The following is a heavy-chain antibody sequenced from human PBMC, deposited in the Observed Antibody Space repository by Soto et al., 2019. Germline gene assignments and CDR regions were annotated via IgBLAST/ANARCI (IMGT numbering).Heavy chain of an antibody. D-gene: IGHD3-22*01. J-gene: IGHJ1*01. CDR3: ARSEHYDSGASYHEYFQH. CDR1: GGSISRYY. Sequence: SETLSLTCTVSGGSISRYYWSWIRQPPGEGLEWIGTIYYSGSTYYNPSLKGRITVSVDTSKNQFSLKLISVTAADTAMYYCARSEHYDSGASYHEYFQHWGQGTPVTVSS. CDR2: IYYSGST. V-gene: IGHV4-39*01.